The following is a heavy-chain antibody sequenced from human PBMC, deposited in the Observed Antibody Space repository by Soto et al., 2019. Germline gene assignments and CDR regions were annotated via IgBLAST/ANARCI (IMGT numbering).Heavy chain of an antibody. D-gene: IGHD3-3*01. CDR1: GYSFTSYW. V-gene: IGHV5-10-1*01. Sequence: GESLKISCKGSGYSFTSYWISWVRQMPGKGLEWMGRIDPSDSYTNYSPSFQGHVTISADKSISTAYLQWSSLKASDTAMYYCARGERITIFGVVTIPVHYSSSGIDVWGQGTTLPVSS. J-gene: IGHJ6*02. CDR3: ARGERITIFGVVTIPVHYSSSGIDV. CDR2: IDPSDSYT.